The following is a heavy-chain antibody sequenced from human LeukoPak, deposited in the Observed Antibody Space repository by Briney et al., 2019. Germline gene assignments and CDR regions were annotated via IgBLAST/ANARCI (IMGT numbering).Heavy chain of an antibody. CDR3: ARGLTSGYYGHYYMDV. J-gene: IGHJ6*03. CDR2: IYYSGNN. V-gene: IGHV4-39*01. CDR1: GVSISSSNSY. Sequence: SETLSLTCTVSGVSISSSNSYWGWIRQPPGKGLEWIGSIYYSGNNYYNASLNSQVSITIDTSKNLFSLRLTSVTAADTAVYYCARGLTSGYYGHYYMDVWGKGTTVTVSS. D-gene: IGHD3-22*01.